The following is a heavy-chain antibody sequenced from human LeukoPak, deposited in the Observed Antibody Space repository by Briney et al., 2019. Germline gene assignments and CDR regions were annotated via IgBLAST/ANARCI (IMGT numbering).Heavy chain of an antibody. J-gene: IGHJ6*02. V-gene: IGHV3-9*01. CDR2: ISWNSGRI. CDR3: AKDRGSGLYYYIMDV. CDR1: GFTFDDYA. D-gene: IGHD6-19*01. Sequence: GGSLRVSCTASGFTFDDYAMHWVRQAPGKGLEWVSGISWNSGRIDYADSVKGRFTISRDNAKNSLYLQMNSLRAEDTAFYYCAKDRGSGLYYYIMDVWGQGTTVTVSS.